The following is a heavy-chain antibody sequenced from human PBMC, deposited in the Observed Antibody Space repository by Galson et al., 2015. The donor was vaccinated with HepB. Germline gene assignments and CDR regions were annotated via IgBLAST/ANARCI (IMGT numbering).Heavy chain of an antibody. J-gene: IGHJ4*02. D-gene: IGHD3-22*01. CDR3: AKAHYYYENLLGY. Sequence: SLRLSCAASGFTFDDYTMHWVRQAPGKGLEWVSLISWDGGSTYYADSVKGRFTISRDNSKNSLYLQMNSLRTEVTALYYCAKAHYYYENLLGYWGQGTLVTVSS. CDR1: GFTFDDYT. CDR2: ISWDGGST. V-gene: IGHV3-43*01.